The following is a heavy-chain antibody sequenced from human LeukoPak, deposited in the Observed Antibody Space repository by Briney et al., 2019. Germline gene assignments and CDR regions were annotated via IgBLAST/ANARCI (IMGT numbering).Heavy chain of an antibody. Sequence: PGGSLRLSCAASGFTFSSYAMSWVRQAPGKGLEWVSAISGSGGSTYYADSVKGRFTISRDNSKNTLYLQMNSLRAEDTAVYYCVKRTEEFNYRYYGMEVWGQGTTVTVSS. J-gene: IGHJ6*02. CDR3: VKRTEEFNYRYYGMEV. D-gene: IGHD3-10*01. V-gene: IGHV3-23*01. CDR1: GFTFSSYA. CDR2: ISGSGGST.